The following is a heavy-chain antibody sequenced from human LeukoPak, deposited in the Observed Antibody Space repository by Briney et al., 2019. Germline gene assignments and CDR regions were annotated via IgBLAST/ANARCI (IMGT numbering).Heavy chain of an antibody. CDR2: ISGSGTHK. V-gene: IGHV3-21*04. Sequence: GESLRISCAGSGFTFSDYSLGWVRQAPGKGLEWVSSISGSGTHKFYGDSVKGRFTISRDNSKNTLYLQMNSLRAEDTAVYYCAREIVVVPAARDAFDIWGQGTMVTVSS. J-gene: IGHJ3*02. D-gene: IGHD2-2*01. CDR1: GFTFSDYS. CDR3: AREIVVVPAARDAFDI.